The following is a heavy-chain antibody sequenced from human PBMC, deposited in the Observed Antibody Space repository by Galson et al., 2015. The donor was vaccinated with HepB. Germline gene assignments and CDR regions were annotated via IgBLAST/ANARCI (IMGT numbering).Heavy chain of an antibody. J-gene: IGHJ4*02. Sequence: SVKVSCKASGYTFTSYAMNWVRQAPGQGLEWMGWINTNTGNPTYAQGFTGRFVFSLDTSVSTSYLQISSLKAEDTAVYYCARDPERAMATDLDHWGQGTLVTVSS. CDR2: INTNTGNP. V-gene: IGHV7-4-1*02. D-gene: IGHD5-18*01. CDR1: GYTFTSYA. CDR3: ARDPERAMATDLDH.